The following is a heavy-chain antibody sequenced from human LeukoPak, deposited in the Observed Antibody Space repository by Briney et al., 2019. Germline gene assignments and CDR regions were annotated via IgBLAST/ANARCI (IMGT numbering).Heavy chain of an antibody. CDR2: IYYSGST. Sequence: SETLSLTCTVSGGSISSSSYYWGWIRQPPGKGLEWIGSIYYSGSTYYNPSLKSRVTISVDTSKNQFSLKLSSVPAADTAVYYCARHDFGGTQEPFDPWGQGTLVTVSS. V-gene: IGHV4-39*01. J-gene: IGHJ5*02. CDR3: ARHDFGGTQEPFDP. CDR1: GGSISSSSYY. D-gene: IGHD2-21*01.